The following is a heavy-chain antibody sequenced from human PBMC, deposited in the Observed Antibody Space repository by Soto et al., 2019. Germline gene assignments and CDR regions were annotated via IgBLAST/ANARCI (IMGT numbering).Heavy chain of an antibody. Sequence: ASVKVSCKASGYTFTSYGISWVRQAPGQGLEWMGWISAYNGNTNYAQKLQGRVTMTTDTSTSTAYMELSSLRSDDTAVYYCARDGVVDKGEAAAIFSHMDVCGQGTTVPVAS. V-gene: IGHV1-18*01. D-gene: IGHD2-2*01. CDR1: GYTFTSYG. CDR2: ISAYNGNT. J-gene: IGHJ6*02. CDR3: ARDGVVDKGEAAAIFSHMDV.